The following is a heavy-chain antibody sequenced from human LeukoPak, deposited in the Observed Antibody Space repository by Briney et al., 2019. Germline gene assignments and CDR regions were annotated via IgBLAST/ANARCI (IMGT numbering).Heavy chain of an antibody. CDR2: ISSSGSTI. CDR1: GFTFSSYE. V-gene: IGHV3-48*03. Sequence: GGSLRLSCAASGFTFSSYEMNWVRQAPGKGLEWVSYISSSGSTIYYADSVKGRFTISRDNAKNSLYLQMNNLRAEDTAVYYCARAILGFRSYFDYWGQGTLVTVSS. CDR3: ARAILGFRSYFDY. J-gene: IGHJ4*02. D-gene: IGHD3-16*01.